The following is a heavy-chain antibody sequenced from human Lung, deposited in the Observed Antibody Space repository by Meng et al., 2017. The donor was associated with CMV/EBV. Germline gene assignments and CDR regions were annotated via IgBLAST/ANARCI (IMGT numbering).Heavy chain of an antibody. CDR2: IYYSGLT. Sequence: QRQRQEAARGLVKPSETPPLTCTVSGGSSRSSSHYWGWIRQPPGKGLEWIGNIYYSGLTSYNPSLKSRVTISVDTSKNQFSLKLSSVTAADTAVFYCARVWANGEGWFDPWGQGTLVTVSS. D-gene: IGHD2-8*01. J-gene: IGHJ5*02. CDR3: ARVWANGEGWFDP. CDR1: GGSSRSSSHY. V-gene: IGHV4-39*07.